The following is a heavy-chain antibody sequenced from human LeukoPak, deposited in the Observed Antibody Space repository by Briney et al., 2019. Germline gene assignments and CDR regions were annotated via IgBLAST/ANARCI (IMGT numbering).Heavy chain of an antibody. V-gene: IGHV3-23*01. CDR3: AKDQSIEKWLPFHY. J-gene: IGHJ4*02. CDR1: GFIFSKYA. CDR2: ISGSGVYT. Sequence: GGSLRLSCGASGFIFSKYAMSWVRQAPGKGLEWVSAISGSGVYTYYADCVKGRFTISRDNSKNMIYLQMNSLRVEDTAVYYCAKDQSIEKWLPFHYWGQGTLVTVSS. D-gene: IGHD5-18*01.